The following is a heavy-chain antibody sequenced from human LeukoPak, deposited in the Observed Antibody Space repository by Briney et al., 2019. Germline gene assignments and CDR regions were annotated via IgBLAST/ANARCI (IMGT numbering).Heavy chain of an antibody. CDR2: ISGSGPTI. J-gene: IGHJ4*02. CDR3: ARDRYCSSSSCSSWGYDY. Sequence: GGSLRLSCAASGFTFSDYYMSWIRQAPGKGLEWVSYISGSGPTIFYADSVKGRFTISRDNVKKSMYLQMNSLRAEDTAVYYCARDRYCSSSSCSSWGYDYWGQGTLVTVSS. V-gene: IGHV3-11*04. D-gene: IGHD2-2*01. CDR1: GFTFSDYY.